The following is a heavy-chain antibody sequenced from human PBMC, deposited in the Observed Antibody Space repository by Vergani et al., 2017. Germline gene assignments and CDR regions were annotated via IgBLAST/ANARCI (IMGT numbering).Heavy chain of an antibody. CDR1: GYTFTNYD. J-gene: IGHJ6*02. Sequence: QVQLVQSGTEVKKPGASVKVSCKASGYTFTNYDINWVRRATGQGLEWMGWMNPISGNTGFAQKFRGRVTITRDTSISTAYMELSSLRSEDTAVYYCARALYGSGSSIYGMDVWGQGTTVTVSS. CDR3: ARALYGSGSSIYGMDV. V-gene: IGHV1-8*03. CDR2: MNPISGNT. D-gene: IGHD3-10*01.